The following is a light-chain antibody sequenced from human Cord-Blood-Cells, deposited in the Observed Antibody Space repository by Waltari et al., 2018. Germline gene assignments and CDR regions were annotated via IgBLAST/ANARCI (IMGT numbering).Light chain of an antibody. J-gene: IGLJ3*02. Sequence: QSALTQPASVSGSPGQSITISCTGTSSAVGGYNYVSWYQQHPGKAPKLTIYDVSKRPSGVSNRFSGSKSGNTASLTISGLQAEDEADYYCSSYTSSSTLVFGGGTKLTVL. CDR1: SSAVGGYNY. CDR3: SSYTSSSTLV. CDR2: DVS. V-gene: IGLV2-14*01.